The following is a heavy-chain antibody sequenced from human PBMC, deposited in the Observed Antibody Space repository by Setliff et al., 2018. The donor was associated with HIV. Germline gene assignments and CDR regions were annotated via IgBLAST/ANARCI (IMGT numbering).Heavy chain of an antibody. CDR1: GFSFSTYG. Sequence: GGSLRLSCAASGFSFSTYGMHWVRQAPGKGLEWVAVIWYDGSNKNYVDSVKGRFTISRDNSKNTLYLQMNSLRAEDTAAYYCAKDRRQTAVADYWGQGTRVTVSS. V-gene: IGHV3-30*02. CDR2: IWYDGSNK. J-gene: IGHJ4*02. CDR3: AKDRRQTAVADY. D-gene: IGHD6-13*01.